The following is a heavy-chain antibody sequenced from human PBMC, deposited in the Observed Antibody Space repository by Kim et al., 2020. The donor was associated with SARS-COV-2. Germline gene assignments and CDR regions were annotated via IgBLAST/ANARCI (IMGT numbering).Heavy chain of an antibody. CDR3: ASSFCSSTTCPVSDY. J-gene: IGHJ4*02. CDR1: GFSFSDYG. D-gene: IGHD2-2*01. Sequence: GGSLRLSCAASGFSFSDYGMHWVRQVPGKGLEWVAVIWYDGSKEYYADFVKGRFTISRANSKNTLYLQMNNLRVEDTAMYYCASSFCSSTTCPVSDYWGQGTLVTVSS. CDR2: IWYDGSKE. V-gene: IGHV3-33*01.